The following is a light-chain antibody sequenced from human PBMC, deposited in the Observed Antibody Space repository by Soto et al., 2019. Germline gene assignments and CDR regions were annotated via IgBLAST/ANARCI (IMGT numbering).Light chain of an antibody. CDR1: SSDVGGYNY. CDR3: CSYAGSYTWV. CDR2: DVS. J-gene: IGLJ3*02. V-gene: IGLV2-11*01. Sequence: QSVLTQPRSVSGSPGQSVTISCTGTSSDVGGYNYVSWYQQHPGKAPKLMIYDVSKRPSGVPDRFSGSKSGNTASLTISGLQAEDEADCYCCSYAGSYTWVFGGGTKLTVL.